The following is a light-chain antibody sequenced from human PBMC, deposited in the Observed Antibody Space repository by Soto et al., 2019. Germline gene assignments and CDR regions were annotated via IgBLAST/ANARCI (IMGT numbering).Light chain of an antibody. CDR3: QQYNNWPPAWT. J-gene: IGKJ1*01. Sequence: EIVLTQSPATLSLSPGERATLSCRASQSVSSQLAWYQQKPGQAPRLLIYDVSNRATGIPARFRGSGSGTDFTLTISSLEPEDFAVYYCQQYNNWPPAWTFGQGTKVDI. CDR1: QSVSSQ. V-gene: IGKV3-11*01. CDR2: DVS.